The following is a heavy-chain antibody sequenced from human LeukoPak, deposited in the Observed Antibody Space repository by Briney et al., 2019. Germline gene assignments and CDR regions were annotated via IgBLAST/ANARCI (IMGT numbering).Heavy chain of an antibody. J-gene: IGHJ4*02. CDR1: GFTFSSYS. D-gene: IGHD4-17*01. CDR3: ARWGAGVYGDYGSSYFDY. Sequence: GGSLRLSCAASGFTFSSYSMNWVRQAPGKGLEWVSSISSSSSYIYYADSVKGRFTISRDNAKNSLYLQMNSLRAEDTAVYYCARWGAGVYGDYGSSYFDYWGQGTLVTVSS. CDR2: ISSSSSYI. V-gene: IGHV3-21*01.